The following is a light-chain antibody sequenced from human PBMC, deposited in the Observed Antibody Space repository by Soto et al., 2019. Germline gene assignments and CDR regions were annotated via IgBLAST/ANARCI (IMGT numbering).Light chain of an antibody. V-gene: IGLV1-44*01. CDR2: SSN. CDR3: AAWDDSLNGPV. Sequence: QSVLTQPPSASGTPGQRVTISCSGSSSNIRINTVNWYQQLPGTAPKLLIYSSNQRPSGVPDRFSGSKSGTSASLAISGLQSEDEADYYCAAWDDSLNGPVFGTGTKLTVL. J-gene: IGLJ1*01. CDR1: SSNIRINT.